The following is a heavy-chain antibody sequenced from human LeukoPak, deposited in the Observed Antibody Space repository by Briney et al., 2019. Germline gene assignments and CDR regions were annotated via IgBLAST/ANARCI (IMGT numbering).Heavy chain of an antibody. D-gene: IGHD6-19*01. CDR3: AKPRALAVAGLLFDY. CDR2: IYSGGST. J-gene: IGHJ4*02. V-gene: IGHV3-53*01. CDR1: GFTVSSNY. Sequence: GGSLRLSCAASGFTVSSNYMSWVRQAPGKGLEWVSVIYSGGSTYYADSVKGRFTISRDNSKNTLYLQMNSLRAEDTAVYYCAKPRALAVAGLLFDYWGQGTLVTVSS.